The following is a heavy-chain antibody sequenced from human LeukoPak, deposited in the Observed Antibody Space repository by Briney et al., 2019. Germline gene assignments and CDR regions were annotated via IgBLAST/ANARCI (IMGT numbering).Heavy chain of an antibody. D-gene: IGHD2-15*01. CDR2: IIPIFGTA. V-gene: IGHV1-69*13. CDR1: GGTFSSYA. J-gene: IGHJ5*02. Sequence: SVKVSCKASGGTFSSYAISWVRQAPGQGLEWMGGIIPIFGTANYAQKFQGRVTITADESTSTAYMELSSLRSEDTAVYYCAREGCCSGGSCYSRWFDPWGQGTLVTVSS. CDR3: AREGCCSGGSCYSRWFDP.